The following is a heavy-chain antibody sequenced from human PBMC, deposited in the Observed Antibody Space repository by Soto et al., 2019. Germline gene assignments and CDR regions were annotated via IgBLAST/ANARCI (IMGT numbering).Heavy chain of an antibody. V-gene: IGHV3-23*01. Sequence: EVQLLESGGGVIQPGGSLRLSCAASGFTFSSYAMSWVRQAPGKGLEWVSGISGRGGSTYHADSVKGRFTISRDNSKNTLYVQINSPRAEDTAVYYGAKGNVLPHSWYVDLWGRGTLVTVSS. CDR2: ISGRGGST. CDR1: GFTFSSYA. J-gene: IGHJ2*01. CDR3: AKGNVLPHSWYVDL. D-gene: IGHD3-10*01.